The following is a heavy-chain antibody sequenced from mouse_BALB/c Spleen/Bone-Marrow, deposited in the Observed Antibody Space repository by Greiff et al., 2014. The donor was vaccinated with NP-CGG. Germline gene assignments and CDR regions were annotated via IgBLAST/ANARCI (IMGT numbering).Heavy chain of an antibody. Sequence: QVQLQQSGAELVKPGASVKMSCKASGYTFTSYWMHWVKQRPGQGLEWIGVIDPSDSYTSYNQKFKGKATLTVDTSSSTAYMQLSSLTSKDSAVYYCTRGDYDWYFDVWGAGTTVTVSS. CDR1: GYTFTSYW. J-gene: IGHJ1*01. D-gene: IGHD2-4*01. CDR3: TRGDYDWYFDV. V-gene: IGHV1S127*01. CDR2: IDPSDSYT.